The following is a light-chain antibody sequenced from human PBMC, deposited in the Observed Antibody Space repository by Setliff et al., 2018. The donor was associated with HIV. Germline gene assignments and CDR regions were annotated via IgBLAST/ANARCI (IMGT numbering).Light chain of an antibody. Sequence: QSVLTQPASVSGSPGQSITISCTVTSSDVGSFNLVSWYQQHPGKAPKLIIFEVTKRPSGVSTRFSGSKSGNTASLTISGLQAGDEADYYCSSYARSSTVLFGGGTRSPS. CDR2: EVT. J-gene: IGLJ2*01. CDR3: SSYARSSTVL. CDR1: SSDVGSFNL. V-gene: IGLV2-23*02.